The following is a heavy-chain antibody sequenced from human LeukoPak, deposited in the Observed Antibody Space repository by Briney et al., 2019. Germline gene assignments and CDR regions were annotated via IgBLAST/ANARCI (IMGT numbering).Heavy chain of an antibody. J-gene: IGHJ4*02. CDR3: ARHSPGGGYSSSAGTDY. Sequence: SETLSLTCTVSGGSISSYYWSWIRQPPGKGLEWIGYIYYSGSTNYNPSLKSRVTISVDTSKNQFSLKLSSVTAADTAVCYCARHSPGGGYSSSAGTDYWGQGTLVTVSS. CDR2: IYYSGST. V-gene: IGHV4-59*08. CDR1: GGSISSYY. D-gene: IGHD6-13*01.